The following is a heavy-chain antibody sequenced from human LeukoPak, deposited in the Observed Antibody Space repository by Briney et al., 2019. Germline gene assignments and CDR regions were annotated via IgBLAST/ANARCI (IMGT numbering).Heavy chain of an antibody. CDR3: ARVGGGTAIDY. D-gene: IGHD2-21*02. V-gene: IGHV4-59*08. J-gene: IGHJ4*02. CDR1: GGSISSYY. Sequence: SETLSLTCTVSGGSISSYYWSWIRQPPGKGLEWIGYIYYSGSTNYNPSLKSRVTISVGTSKNQFSLKLSSVTAADTAVYYCARVGGGTAIDYWGQGTLVTVSS. CDR2: IYYSGST.